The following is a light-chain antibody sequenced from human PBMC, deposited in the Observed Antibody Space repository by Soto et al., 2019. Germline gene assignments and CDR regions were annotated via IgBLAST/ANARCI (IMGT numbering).Light chain of an antibody. CDR2: GAS. Sequence: EIVLTQSPGTLSLSPGERATLSCRASQTVSSNYLAWYQQKPGQAPGLLIYGASSRATGIPDTFSGSGSGTDFTLTISRLEPEDFAVYYCQQYGSSTLTFGGGTKVDIK. V-gene: IGKV3-20*01. CDR1: QTVSSNY. J-gene: IGKJ4*01. CDR3: QQYGSSTLT.